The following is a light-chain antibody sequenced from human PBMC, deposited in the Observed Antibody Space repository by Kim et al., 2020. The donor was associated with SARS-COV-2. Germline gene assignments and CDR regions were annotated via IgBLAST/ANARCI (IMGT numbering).Light chain of an antibody. CDR3: NSRDSNDNVV. V-gene: IGLV3-19*01. J-gene: IGLJ3*02. CDR1: SLRSYY. CDR2: GKN. Sequence: VALGHTFRITCQGDSLRSYYATWYQQKPGQAPIVVIYGKNNRPSGIPDRFSGSSSGNTASLTITGTQAGDEADYYCNSRDSNDNVVFGGGTKLTVL.